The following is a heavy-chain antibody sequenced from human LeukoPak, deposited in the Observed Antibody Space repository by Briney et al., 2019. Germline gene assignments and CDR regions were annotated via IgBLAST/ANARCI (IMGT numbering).Heavy chain of an antibody. V-gene: IGHV3-21*01. Sequence: PGGSLRLSCVASAFTFKTYTLNWVRQTPGKGLEWVSYISTAGNLINYADSVRGRFTISRDNAKNSLYLYMSSLTPEDTAVYYCARTVAGHFDFRGQGTLVTVSS. CDR2: ISTAGNLI. D-gene: IGHD2-15*01. J-gene: IGHJ4*02. CDR1: AFTFKTYT. CDR3: ARTVAGHFDF.